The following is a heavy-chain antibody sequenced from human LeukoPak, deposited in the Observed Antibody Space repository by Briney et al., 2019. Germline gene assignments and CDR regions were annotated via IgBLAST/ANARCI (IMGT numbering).Heavy chain of an antibody. CDR2: IYISGTT. Sequence: PSETLSLICSVSGDSISNYYWSWIRQPAGMGLEWIGRIYISGTTNYNPSLKSRVTISMDTSKNQFSLKVSSVTAADTAVYYCARDTIWFGEPTPTWFDPRGQGTRVTVSS. J-gene: IGHJ5*02. V-gene: IGHV4-4*07. CDR1: GDSISNYY. CDR3: ARDTIWFGEPTPTWFDP. D-gene: IGHD3-10*01.